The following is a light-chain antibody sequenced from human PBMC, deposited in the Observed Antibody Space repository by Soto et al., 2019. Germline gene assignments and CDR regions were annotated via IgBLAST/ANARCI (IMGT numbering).Light chain of an antibody. CDR2: EVT. V-gene: IGLV2-8*01. CDR1: SSDVGGYNF. J-gene: IGLJ2*01. Sequence: QSALTQPPSASGSPGQSVTISCTGTSSDVGGYNFVSWYQQHPGKAPKPMIYEVTKRPSGVPDRFSGSKSGNTASLTVSGLQAEDEADYYCSSYAGSSNLVFGGGTQLTVL. CDR3: SSYAGSSNLV.